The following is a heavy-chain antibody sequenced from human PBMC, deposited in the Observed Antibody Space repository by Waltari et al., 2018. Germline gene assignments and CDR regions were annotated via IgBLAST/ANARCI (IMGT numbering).Heavy chain of an antibody. V-gene: IGHV4-59*01. Sequence: QVQLQESGPGLVKPSETLSLTCTVSGGSISSYYWSWIRQPPGTGLEWIGYIYYSGSTNYNPSLKSRVTISVDTSKNQFSLKLSSVTAADTAVYYCARGTYYYGSGSPESYFDYWGQGTLVTVSS. D-gene: IGHD3-10*01. CDR3: ARGTYYYGSGSPESYFDY. CDR2: IYYSGST. J-gene: IGHJ4*02. CDR1: GGSISSYY.